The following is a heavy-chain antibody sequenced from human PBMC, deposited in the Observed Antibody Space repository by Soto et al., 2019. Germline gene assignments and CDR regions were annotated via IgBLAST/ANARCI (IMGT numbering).Heavy chain of an antibody. CDR3: ARDNDSSGYYYGWFDY. CDR1: GFTFSSYS. J-gene: IGHJ4*02. Sequence: AGGSLRLSCVPSGFTFSSYSINWVRQAPGKGLEWVSSISSSSSYIYYADSVKGRFTISRDNAKNSLYLQMNSLRAEDTAVYYCARDNDSSGYYYGWFDYWGQGTLVTVSS. CDR2: ISSSSSYI. D-gene: IGHD3-22*01. V-gene: IGHV3-21*01.